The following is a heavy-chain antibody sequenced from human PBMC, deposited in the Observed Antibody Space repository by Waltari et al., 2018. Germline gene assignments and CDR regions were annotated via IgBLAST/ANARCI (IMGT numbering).Heavy chain of an antibody. D-gene: IGHD5-12*01. J-gene: IGHJ5*02. CDR3: AREGSRSVEMATGGGFDP. CDR1: GGSISRSNW. Sequence: QVQLQESGPGLVNPSGTMSLTCAVSGGSISRSNWWSCVRTTPAKGLEWSGEIYHSGSTNDNPSLKSRVTISGDKSKNQFSLKLSSVTAADTAVYYCAREGSRSVEMATGGGFDPWGQGTLVTVSS. CDR2: IYHSGST. V-gene: IGHV4-4*02.